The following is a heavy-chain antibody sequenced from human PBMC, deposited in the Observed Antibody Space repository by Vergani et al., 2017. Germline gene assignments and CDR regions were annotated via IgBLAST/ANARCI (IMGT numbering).Heavy chain of an antibody. Sequence: QLQLQESGPGLVKPSETLSLTCTVSGGSISSSSYYWGWIRQPPGQGLEWIGSTYYTGITHYNPSLKSRVTISVDTSKNQFSLKLSSGTAADTAVYYCARGGTTYYDILTGYLYGMDVWGQGTTVTVSS. D-gene: IGHD3-9*01. CDR1: GGSISSSSYY. CDR3: ARGGTTYYDILTGYLYGMDV. J-gene: IGHJ6*02. CDR2: TYYTGIT. V-gene: IGHV4-39*07.